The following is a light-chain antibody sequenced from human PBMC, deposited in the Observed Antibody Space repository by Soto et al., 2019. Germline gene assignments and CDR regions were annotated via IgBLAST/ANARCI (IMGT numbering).Light chain of an antibody. CDR2: GAS. CDR1: QSVSSSH. J-gene: IGKJ4*01. V-gene: IGKV3-20*01. Sequence: EIVLTQSPGTLSLSPGERATLSCRASQSVSSSHLAWYQQKPGQAPRLLISGASSSATGIPERFTGSGSGTDFTLTISRLEPADVAVYYCQQYGSSPSIPFGGGTKVEIK. CDR3: QQYGSSPSIP.